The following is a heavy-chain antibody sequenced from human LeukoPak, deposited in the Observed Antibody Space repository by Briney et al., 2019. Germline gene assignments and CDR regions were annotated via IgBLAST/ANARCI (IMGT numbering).Heavy chain of an antibody. Sequence: GGSLRFSCAVSGFTFSDFYMSWIRQAPGKGLEWVSYVTSSGSSTYYADSVKGRFTISRDNAKDSLYLQMNNLRADDSAMYYCAKGILANDYGDYIGAWGQGTLVTVSS. CDR2: VTSSGSST. J-gene: IGHJ5*02. V-gene: IGHV3-11*01. CDR1: GFTFSDFY. CDR3: AKGILANDYGDYIGA. D-gene: IGHD4-17*01.